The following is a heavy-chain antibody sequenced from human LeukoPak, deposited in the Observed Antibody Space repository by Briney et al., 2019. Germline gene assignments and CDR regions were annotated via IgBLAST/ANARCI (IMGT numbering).Heavy chain of an antibody. Sequence: SQTLSLTCTVSGGSISSGGYYWSWIRQHPGKGLEWIGYIYYSGSTYYNPSLKSRVTISVDTSKNQFSLKLSSVTAADTAVYYCARERYYYDSSSYLNYYYYYGMDVWGQGTTVTVSS. CDR2: IYYSGST. V-gene: IGHV4-31*03. J-gene: IGHJ6*02. CDR1: GGSISSGGYY. CDR3: ARERYYYDSSSYLNYYYYYGMDV. D-gene: IGHD3-22*01.